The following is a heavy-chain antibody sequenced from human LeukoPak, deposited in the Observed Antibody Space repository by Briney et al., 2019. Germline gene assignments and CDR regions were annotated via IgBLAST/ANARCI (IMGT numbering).Heavy chain of an antibody. CDR2: ISSSGSTT. J-gene: IGHJ4*02. CDR1: GFTFGDYY. Sequence: GGSLRLSCAASGFTFGDYYMTWIRQAPGKGLEWVSYISSSGSTTYYGDSVKGRFTISRDDAEKSVYLQMNSLRIEDTAVYYRAGAPMMGDYFDPWGQGTLVTVSS. D-gene: IGHD3-16*01. V-gene: IGHV3-11*01. CDR3: AGAPMMGDYFDP.